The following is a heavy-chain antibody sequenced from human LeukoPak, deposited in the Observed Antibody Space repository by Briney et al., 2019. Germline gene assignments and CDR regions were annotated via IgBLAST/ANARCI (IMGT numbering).Heavy chain of an antibody. Sequence: GGSLRLSCAASVFTFSSYSMNWVRQAPGKGLEWVSYISSSGSTIYYADSVKGRFTISRDNAKNSLYLQMNSLRAADTAVYYCAELGITMIGGVWGKGTTVTISS. J-gene: IGHJ6*04. V-gene: IGHV3-48*04. CDR3: AELGITMIGGV. CDR1: VFTFSSYS. CDR2: ISSSGSTI. D-gene: IGHD3-10*02.